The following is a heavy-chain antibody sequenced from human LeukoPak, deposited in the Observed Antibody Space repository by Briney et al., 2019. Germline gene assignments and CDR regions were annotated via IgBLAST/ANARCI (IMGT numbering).Heavy chain of an antibody. J-gene: IGHJ6*03. CDR1: GFTFSSYG. Sequence: QPGGSLRLSCAASGFTFSSYGMHWVRQAPGKGLEWVAFIRYDGSNKYYADSVKGRFTISRDNSKNTLYLQMNSLRAEDTAVYYCAREVAAAGSGYYYYMDVWGKGTTVTVSS. CDR3: AREVAAAGSGYYYYMDV. D-gene: IGHD6-13*01. CDR2: IRYDGSNK. V-gene: IGHV3-30*02.